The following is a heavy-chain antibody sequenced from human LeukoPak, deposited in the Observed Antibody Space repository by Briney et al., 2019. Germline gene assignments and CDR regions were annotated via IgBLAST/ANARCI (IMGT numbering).Heavy chain of an antibody. D-gene: IGHD3-22*01. Sequence: GGSLRLSCAASGFTFSSYGMHWVRQAPGKGLEWVAVIWYDGSNKYYADSVKGRFTIYRDNSKNTLYLQMNSLRAEDTAVYYCAKGDYYDSSGYYGYWGQGTLVTVSS. CDR1: GFTFSSYG. CDR2: IWYDGSNK. V-gene: IGHV3-33*06. J-gene: IGHJ4*02. CDR3: AKGDYYDSSGYYGY.